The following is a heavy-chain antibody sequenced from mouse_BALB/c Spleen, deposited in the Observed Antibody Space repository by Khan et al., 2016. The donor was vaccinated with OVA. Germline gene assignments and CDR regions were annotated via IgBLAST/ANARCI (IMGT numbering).Heavy chain of an antibody. Sequence: EVQLQESGPGLVKPSQSLSLTCTVTGYSITSDYAWNWIRQFPGNKLAWMGYISYSGRTSYNPYLKSRIPIIRDTSKNQFFLQLKSVTTEKAATEYCARSQTINTVEATDFDYWAQGTTLTVSS. CDR2: ISYSGRT. CDR3: ARSQTINTVEATDFDY. V-gene: IGHV3-2*02. CDR1: GYSITSDYA. D-gene: IGHD1-1*01. J-gene: IGHJ2*01.